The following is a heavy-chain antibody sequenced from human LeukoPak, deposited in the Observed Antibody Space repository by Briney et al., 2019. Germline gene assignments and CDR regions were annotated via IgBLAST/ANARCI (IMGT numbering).Heavy chain of an antibody. V-gene: IGHV3-15*01. Sequence: NPGGSLRLSCAVSGFTFRNAWMSWVRQAPGKGLQWVGHIKTKSDGGTTDYAAPVKGRFTISRDDSRHIVHLQMNSLKTEDTAVYYCTTGLVIPTIMMYWYSDLWGRGTLVTVSS. J-gene: IGHJ2*01. CDR2: IKTKSDGGTT. D-gene: IGHD3-9*01. CDR1: GFTFRNAW. CDR3: TTGLVIPTIMMYWYSDL.